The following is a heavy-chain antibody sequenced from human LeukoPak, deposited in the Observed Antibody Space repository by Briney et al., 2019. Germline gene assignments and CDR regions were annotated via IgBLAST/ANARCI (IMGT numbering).Heavy chain of an antibody. CDR2: ISSSGSTI. CDR1: GFTFSSYE. Sequence: GGSLRLSCAASGFTFSSYEMNWIRQAPGKGLEWVSYISSSGSTIYYADSVKGRFTISRDNAKNSLYLQMNSLRAEDTVVYYCAELGITMIGGVWGKGTTVTISS. J-gene: IGHJ6*04. V-gene: IGHV3-48*03. D-gene: IGHD3-10*02. CDR3: AELGITMIGGV.